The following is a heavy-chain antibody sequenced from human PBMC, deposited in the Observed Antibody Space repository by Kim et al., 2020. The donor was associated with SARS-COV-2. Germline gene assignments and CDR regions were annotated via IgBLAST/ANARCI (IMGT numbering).Heavy chain of an antibody. Sequence: GGSLRLSCAASGFTFSSYGMHWVRQAPGKGMEWVAVIWYDGSNKYYADSVKGRFTISRDNSKNTLYLQMTSLRAEDTAVYYCARTPSYYYGMDVWGQGTT. CDR2: IWYDGSNK. CDR3: ARTPSYYYGMDV. V-gene: IGHV3-33*01. CDR1: GFTFSSYG. J-gene: IGHJ6*02.